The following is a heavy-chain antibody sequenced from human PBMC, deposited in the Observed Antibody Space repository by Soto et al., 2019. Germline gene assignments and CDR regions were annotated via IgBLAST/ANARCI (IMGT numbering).Heavy chain of an antibody. CDR3: AKGGYYYGSGIGERKIEYYYYYYMDV. Sequence: PGGSLRLSCAASGFTFSSYAMSWVRQAPGKGLEWISAISGSGGSTYYADSVKGRFTISRDNSKNTLYLQMNSLRAEDTAVYYCAKGGYYYGSGIGERKIEYYYYYYMDVWGKGTTVTVSS. V-gene: IGHV3-23*01. CDR2: ISGSGGST. CDR1: GFTFSSYA. D-gene: IGHD3-10*01. J-gene: IGHJ6*03.